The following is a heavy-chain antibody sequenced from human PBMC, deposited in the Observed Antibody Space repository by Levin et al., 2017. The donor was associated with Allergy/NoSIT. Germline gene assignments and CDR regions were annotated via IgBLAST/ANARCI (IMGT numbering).Heavy chain of an antibody. D-gene: IGHD6-19*01. CDR1: GFTFDSYS. CDR3: VKEHITGWPAFDH. V-gene: IGHV3-43*01. CDR2: ASWVGGRT. Sequence: GESLKISCTASGFTFDSYSMYWVRQAPGKGLEWVCLASWVGGRTHYGDSVKGRFTVSRDNSKSSLYLQMNSLRTDDSALYYCVKEHITGWPAFDHWGQGTLVTVAS. J-gene: IGHJ4*02.